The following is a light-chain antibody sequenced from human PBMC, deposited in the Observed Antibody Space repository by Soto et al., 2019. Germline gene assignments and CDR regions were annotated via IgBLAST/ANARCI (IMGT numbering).Light chain of an antibody. CDR1: SSDVGRYNY. Sequence: QSVLTQPASVSGSPGQSITISCTGTSSDVGRYNYVSWYQQHPGKAPKLMLYEVSNRPSGVSNRFSGSKSGNTASLTISGLQAEDEADYYCSSYTSSSTYVFGTGTKVTVL. CDR2: EVS. CDR3: SSYTSSSTYV. J-gene: IGLJ1*01. V-gene: IGLV2-14*01.